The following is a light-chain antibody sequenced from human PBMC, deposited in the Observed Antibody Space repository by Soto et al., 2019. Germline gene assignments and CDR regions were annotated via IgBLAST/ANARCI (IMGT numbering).Light chain of an antibody. J-gene: IGKJ2*01. CDR1: QSVSSSY. Sequence: EIVLTQSPGTLSLSPGERATLSCRASQSVSSSYLSWYQQKPGLAPRLLIYGASSRATGITDRFSGSGSGTDFTLTISRLEPEDFAVYYCQQYGSSSYPFVKGTKLEI. CDR2: GAS. CDR3: QQYGSSSYP. V-gene: IGKV3-20*01.